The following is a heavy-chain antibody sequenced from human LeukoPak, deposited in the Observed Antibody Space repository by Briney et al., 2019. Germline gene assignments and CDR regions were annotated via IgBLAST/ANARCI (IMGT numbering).Heavy chain of an antibody. D-gene: IGHD6-13*01. CDR2: INHSGGT. CDR1: GESFSDYH. V-gene: IGHV4-34*01. J-gene: IGHJ4*02. Sequence: SETLSLTCAVYGESFSDYHWTWIRQPPGKGLEWIGEINHSGGTNYNPSLKSRVAISMETSKSQFSLKLRSVTAADTAVYYCARDHTVAAAGKDGYWGQGTLVTVSS. CDR3: ARDHTVAAAGKDGY.